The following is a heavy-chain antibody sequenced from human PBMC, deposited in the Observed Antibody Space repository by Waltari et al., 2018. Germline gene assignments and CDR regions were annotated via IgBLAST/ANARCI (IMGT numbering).Heavy chain of an antibody. D-gene: IGHD6-13*01. Sequence: QVQLQESGPGLVKPSETLSLPCPVSDVSIGKYYWTWIRQSPGMGLEWIGYIYYNGYTIYNPSLKSRITISLDTSKSQFSLSLYSVTAADTAVYYCVTGSVDSRSWYEFDYWGQGTLVTV. V-gene: IGHV4-59*01. J-gene: IGHJ4*02. CDR1: DVSIGKYY. CDR3: VTGSVDSRSWYEFDY. CDR2: IYYNGYT.